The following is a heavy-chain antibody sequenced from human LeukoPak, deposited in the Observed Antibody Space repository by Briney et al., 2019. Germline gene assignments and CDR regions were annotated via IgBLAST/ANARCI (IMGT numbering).Heavy chain of an antibody. CDR3: ARDARTGAFDI. CDR1: GGTFRSYV. D-gene: IGHD1-14*01. CDR2: INPSGGST. Sequence: ASVTVSCKASGGTFRSYVISWVRQAPGQGLEWMGIINPSGGSTSYAQKFQGRVTMTRDTSTSTVYMELSSLRSDDTAVYYCARDARTGAFDIWGQGTMVTVSS. V-gene: IGHV1-46*01. J-gene: IGHJ3*02.